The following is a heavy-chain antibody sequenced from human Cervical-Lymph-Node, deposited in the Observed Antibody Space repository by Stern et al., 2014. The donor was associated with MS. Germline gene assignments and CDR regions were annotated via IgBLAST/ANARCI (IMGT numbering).Heavy chain of an antibody. V-gene: IGHV1-3*01. CDR2: INVANGKT. J-gene: IGHJ6*02. CDR1: GYTFRNYA. Sequence: QVQLMQSGAEVKKPGASVRLSCKASGYTFRNYAMHWVRQAPGQRLEWMGWINVANGKTKYSQIFQDRVTITSDTSASTVYMDLSSLISGDTAVYYCARDRLEKQLSPDNKESKYSYYGMDVWGQGTTVTVSS. D-gene: IGHD2/OR15-2a*01. CDR3: ARDRLEKQLSPDNKESKYSYYGMDV.